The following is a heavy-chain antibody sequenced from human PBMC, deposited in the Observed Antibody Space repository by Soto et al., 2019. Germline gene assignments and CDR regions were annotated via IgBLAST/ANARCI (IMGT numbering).Heavy chain of an antibody. CDR1: VDSVSNNIFS. CDR3: ARELGIAVDRYDY. D-gene: IGHD6-19*01. CDR2: TYYRSKWFD. J-gene: IGHJ4*02. Sequence: SQILSLTCAISVDSVSNNIFSGNWIRQSPSRGLEWLGRTYYRSKWFDDYAVSVKSRITINPDTSKTKYSLQIRPVTPEDTALYYCARELGIAVDRYDYWGQGTLVTVSS. V-gene: IGHV6-1*01.